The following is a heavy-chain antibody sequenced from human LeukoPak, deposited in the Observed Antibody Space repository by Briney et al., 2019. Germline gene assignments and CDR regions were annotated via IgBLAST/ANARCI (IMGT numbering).Heavy chain of an antibody. Sequence: SETLSLTCTVSGGSISSGGYYWSWIRQHPGKGLEWIGYIYYSGSTYYNPSLKSQVTISVDTSKNQFSLKLSSVTAADTAVYYCARGVVPAVGLNPWGQGTLVTVSS. D-gene: IGHD2-2*01. CDR1: GGSISSGGYY. CDR3: ARGVVPAVGLNP. V-gene: IGHV4-31*01. CDR2: IYYSGST. J-gene: IGHJ5*02.